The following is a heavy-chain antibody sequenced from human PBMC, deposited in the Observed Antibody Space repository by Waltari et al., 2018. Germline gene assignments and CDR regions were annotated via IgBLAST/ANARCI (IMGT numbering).Heavy chain of an antibody. CDR3: AREGYDSSGYYFDY. Sequence: EVQLVESGGGLIQPGGSLSLSCAASGFTVSSDYMTWVRKAPGKGLEWVSVIYSGGSTYYADSVKGRFTISRDNSKNTLYRQMNSLRAEDTAVYYCAREGYDSSGYYFDYWGQGTLVTVSS. D-gene: IGHD3-22*01. CDR1: GFTVSSDY. CDR2: IYSGGST. J-gene: IGHJ4*02. V-gene: IGHV3-66*02.